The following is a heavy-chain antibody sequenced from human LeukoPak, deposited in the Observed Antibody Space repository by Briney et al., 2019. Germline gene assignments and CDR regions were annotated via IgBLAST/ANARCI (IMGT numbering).Heavy chain of an antibody. CDR3: ARESYCSGGSCYSALDY. CDR2: INHSGST. V-gene: IGHV4-34*01. D-gene: IGHD2-15*01. CDR1: GGSFSGYY. Sequence: KPSETLSLTCAVYGGSFSGYYWSWIRQPPGKGLEWIGEINHSGSTNYNPSLKSRVTISVDTSKNQFSLKLSSVTAADTAVYYCARESYCSGGSCYSALDYWGQGTLVTVSS. J-gene: IGHJ4*02.